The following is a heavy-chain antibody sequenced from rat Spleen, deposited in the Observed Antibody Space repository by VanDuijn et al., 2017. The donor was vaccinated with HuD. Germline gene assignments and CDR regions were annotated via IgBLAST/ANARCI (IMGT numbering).Heavy chain of an antibody. CDR3: ARDYGGLLVMDA. J-gene: IGHJ4*01. D-gene: IGHD1-11*01. CDR1: GFTFSNYD. CDR2: ISTGGGNT. Sequence: EVQLVESGGGLVQPGRSLKLSCAASGFTFSNYDMAWVRQAPTKGLEWIASISTGGGNTYYRDSVKGRFTVSRDNAKSTLYLQMDSLRSEDTATYYCARDYGGLLVMDAWGQGASVTVSS. V-gene: IGHV5-25*01.